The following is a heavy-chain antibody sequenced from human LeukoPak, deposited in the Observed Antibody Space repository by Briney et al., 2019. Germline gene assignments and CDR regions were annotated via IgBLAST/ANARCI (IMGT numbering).Heavy chain of an antibody. J-gene: IGHJ4*02. CDR1: GYTFTSYG. CDR3: ARSTLWFGELSSLDY. CDR2: ISAYNGNT. V-gene: IGHV1-18*01. D-gene: IGHD3-10*01. Sequence: ASVKVSRKASGYTFTSYGISWVRQAPGQGLEWMGWISAYNGNTNYAQKLQGRVTMTTDTSTSTAYMELRSLRSDDTAVYYCARSTLWFGELSSLDYWGQGTLVTVSS.